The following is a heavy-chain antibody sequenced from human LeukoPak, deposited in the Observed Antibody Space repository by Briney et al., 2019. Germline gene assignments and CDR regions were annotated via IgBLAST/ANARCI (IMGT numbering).Heavy chain of an antibody. V-gene: IGHV4-39*07. Sequence: SETLSLTCTVSGGSISSRSYFWGWIRQPPGKGLEWIGNIYYSGSTYYNPSLKSRVTISIDTSKNQFSLKLSSVTAADTAVYYCATAVAGTHAFDIWGQGTMVTVSS. CDR1: GGSISSRSYF. J-gene: IGHJ3*02. D-gene: IGHD6-19*01. CDR2: IYYSGST. CDR3: ATAVAGTHAFDI.